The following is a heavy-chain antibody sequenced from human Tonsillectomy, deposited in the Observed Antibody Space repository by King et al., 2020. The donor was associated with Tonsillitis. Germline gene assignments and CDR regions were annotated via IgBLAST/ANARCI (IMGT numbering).Heavy chain of an antibody. D-gene: IGHD2-15*01. Sequence: VQLVESGGGLVQPGGSLRLSCAASGFTFSSYAMSWVRQAPGKGLEWVSVIYSGGSSTYYADSVKGRFTISRDNSKNTLYLQMNSLRAEDTAVYYCAKAPMVGTGGCSGGSCYPNDYWGQGTLVTVSS. V-gene: IGHV3-23*03. CDR3: AKAPMVGTGGCSGGSCYPNDY. CDR2: IYSGGSST. J-gene: IGHJ4*02. CDR1: GFTFSSYA.